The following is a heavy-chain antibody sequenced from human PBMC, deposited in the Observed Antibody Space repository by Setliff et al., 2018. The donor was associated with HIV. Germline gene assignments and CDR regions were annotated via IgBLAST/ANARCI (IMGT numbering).Heavy chain of an antibody. CDR1: GFTFSNFW. CDR2: IKEDGSET. J-gene: IGHJ4*02. Sequence: LRLSCATSGFTFSNFWMTWVRQAPGKGLEWVANIKEDGSETFYADSVKGRFTISRDNAKNSLYLQMNGLRAEDTAAYYCARDDNAGGIDYWGQGTLVTVSS. CDR3: ARDDNAGGIDY. D-gene: IGHD1-26*01. V-gene: IGHV3-7*01.